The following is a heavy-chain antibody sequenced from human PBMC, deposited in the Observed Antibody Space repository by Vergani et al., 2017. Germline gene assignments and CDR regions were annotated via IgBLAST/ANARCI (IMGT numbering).Heavy chain of an antibody. CDR1: GFTFSACP. CDR2: ISARYPST. Sequence: EVQLLQSGGGVIQPGGSVRLSCAASGFTFSACPMTWVRQAPGKGLEWVSAISARYPSTYYADFVKGRFTISRDNSKNMLYLQMNSLRAEDTAVYYCARLSXDTTPYLQGGYDCWGQGTLVSVSS. V-gene: IGHV3-23*01. J-gene: IGHJ4*02. D-gene: IGHD2-15*01. CDR3: ARLSXDTTPYLQGGYDC.